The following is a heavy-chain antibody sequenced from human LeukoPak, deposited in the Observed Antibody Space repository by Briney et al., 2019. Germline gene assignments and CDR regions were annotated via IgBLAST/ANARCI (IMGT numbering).Heavy chain of an antibody. Sequence: GGSLRLSCAASGFTFSDYYMSWVRQAPGKGLEWVSVIYSGGSTYYADSVKGRFTISRDNSKNTLYLQMNSLRAEDTAVYYCASGGGSSSWYVAVDAFDIWGQGTMVTVSS. V-gene: IGHV3-53*01. CDR1: GFTFSDYY. CDR2: IYSGGST. J-gene: IGHJ3*02. D-gene: IGHD6-13*01. CDR3: ASGGGSSSWYVAVDAFDI.